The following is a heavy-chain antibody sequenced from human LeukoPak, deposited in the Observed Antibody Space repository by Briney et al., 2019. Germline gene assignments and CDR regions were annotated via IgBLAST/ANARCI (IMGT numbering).Heavy chain of an antibody. J-gene: IGHJ4*02. CDR3: AREAAGYTGYFDY. CDR1: GGSFSGYY. Sequence: SETLSLTCAVYGGSFSGYYWSWIRQPPGKGLEWIGEINHSGSTNYNPSLKSRVTISVDTSKNQFSLKLSSVTAADTAVYYCAREAAGYTGYFDYWGQGTLVTASS. V-gene: IGHV4-34*01. CDR2: INHSGST. D-gene: IGHD6-13*01.